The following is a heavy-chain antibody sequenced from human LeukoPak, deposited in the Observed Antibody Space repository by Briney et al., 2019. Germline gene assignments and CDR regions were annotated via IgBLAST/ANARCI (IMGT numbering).Heavy chain of an antibody. CDR1: GFTFSNYY. J-gene: IGHJ4*02. Sequence: GGSLRLSCAASGFTFSNYYMSWIRQAPGKGLEWVSYISNSENTIYYEDSVKGRFTISRDNANNLLYLQMDSLRVEDTAVYYCARTFSHWGWLGDYYFDWWGRGTLVTVSS. CDR3: ARTFSHWGWLGDYYFDW. D-gene: IGHD5-24*01. CDR2: ISNSENTI. V-gene: IGHV3-11*01.